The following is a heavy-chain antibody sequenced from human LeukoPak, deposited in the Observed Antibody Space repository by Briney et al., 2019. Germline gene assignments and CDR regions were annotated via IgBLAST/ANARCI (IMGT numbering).Heavy chain of an antibody. CDR1: GFTFSSYA. CDR2: ISITGAST. CDR3: AKGGSSWSRNWFDP. V-gene: IGHV3-23*01. J-gene: IGHJ5*02. D-gene: IGHD6-13*01. Sequence: PGGSLRLSCAASGFTFSSYAMNWVRQAPGKGLEWVSTISITGASTYYADSVEGRFTISRDNSNNMLYLQITNLRAEDTALYYCAKGGSSWSRNWFDPWGQGTLVTVSS.